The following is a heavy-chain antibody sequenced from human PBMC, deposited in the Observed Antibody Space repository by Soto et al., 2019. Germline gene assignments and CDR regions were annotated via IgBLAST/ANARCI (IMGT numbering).Heavy chain of an antibody. CDR3: AGPLGITGTKESGRFDP. J-gene: IGHJ5*02. CDR2: IKEDGNEK. CDR1: GFSFGRYC. V-gene: IGHV3-7*01. D-gene: IGHD1-20*01. Sequence: EVQLVESGGGLVQPGGSLRLSCAASGFSFGRYCMSWVRQAPGKGLEWVANIKEDGNEKYYVDSVKGRFTISRDNAKNSLYLQMTSLRADATDVYDCAGPLGITGTKESGRFDPWGQGTLVTVSS.